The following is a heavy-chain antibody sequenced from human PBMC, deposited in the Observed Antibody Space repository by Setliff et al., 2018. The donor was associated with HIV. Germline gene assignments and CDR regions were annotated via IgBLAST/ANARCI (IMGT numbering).Heavy chain of an antibody. CDR1: GFTFSSYW. J-gene: IGHJ6*03. D-gene: IGHD3-22*01. Sequence: PGGSLRLSCAASGFTFSSYWMSWVRQAPGKGLEWMANIKQDGTENYYADSVKGRFTISRDNSKNTLYLQMSSLRADDTAVYYCARAYYHHSGGYWSTDYYYSYMDVWGKGTTVTVSS. CDR2: IKQDGTEN. V-gene: IGHV3-7*01. CDR3: ARAYYHHSGGYWSTDYYYSYMDV.